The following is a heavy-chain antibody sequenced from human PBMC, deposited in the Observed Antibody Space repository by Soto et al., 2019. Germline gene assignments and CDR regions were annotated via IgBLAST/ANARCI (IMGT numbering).Heavy chain of an antibody. CDR2: INHSGST. CDR3: ARNTRIVATISWFDP. D-gene: IGHD5-12*01. CDR1: GGSFSGYY. V-gene: IGHV4-34*01. J-gene: IGHJ5*02. Sequence: QVQLQQWGAGLLKPSETLSLTCAVYGGSFSGYYWSWIRQPPGKGLEWIGEINHSGSTNYNPSLKSRVTISVDTSKNQFSLKLSSVTAADTAVYYCARNTRIVATISWFDPWGQGTLVTVSS.